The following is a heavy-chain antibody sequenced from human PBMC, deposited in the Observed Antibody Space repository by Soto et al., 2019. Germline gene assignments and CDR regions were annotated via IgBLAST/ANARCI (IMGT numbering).Heavy chain of an antibody. CDR3: ARLWNAEGYLQY. CDR1: GYSLSNARLG. J-gene: IGHJ1*01. D-gene: IGHD1-1*01. V-gene: IGHV2-26*01. Sequence: QITLKESGPVLVKSTETLTLTCTVSGYSLSNARLGVRWIRQPPGKALEWLAHIFSNDEKSYNTSLESRLTISEHISRNQVVLTMTNVDPGVTATYYCARLWNAEGYLQYWGQCIRVTVTS. CDR2: IFSNDEK.